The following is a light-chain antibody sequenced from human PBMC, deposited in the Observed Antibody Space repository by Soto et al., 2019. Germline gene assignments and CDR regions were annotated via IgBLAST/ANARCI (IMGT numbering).Light chain of an antibody. J-gene: IGKJ2*01. Sequence: DLQMTQSPSSLSASVGDRVTITCQASEDINNRLNWYQQKPGKAPKFLIYDASNLETGVPSRFSGSGSGTDFTFTISSLQPEDIATYYCQQYDYSPRYTFGPGTKLEIK. CDR1: EDINNR. V-gene: IGKV1-33*01. CDR3: QQYDYSPRYT. CDR2: DAS.